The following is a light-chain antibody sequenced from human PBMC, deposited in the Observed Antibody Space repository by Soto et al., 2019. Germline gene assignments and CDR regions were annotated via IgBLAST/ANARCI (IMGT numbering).Light chain of an antibody. Sequence: EIVLTQSPGTLSLSPGERATLSCRSSQSVSSSYLAWYQQKPGQAPRLLIYDVSSRATGIPDRFSGSGSGTDFTLTISRLEPEDFAGYYCQQYGSSPTFGKGTKVEIK. V-gene: IGKV3-20*01. CDR3: QQYGSSPT. J-gene: IGKJ1*01. CDR1: QSVSSSY. CDR2: DVS.